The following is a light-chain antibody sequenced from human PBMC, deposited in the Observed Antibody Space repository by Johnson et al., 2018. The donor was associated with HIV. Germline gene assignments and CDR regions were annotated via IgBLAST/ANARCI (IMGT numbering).Light chain of an antibody. Sequence: QPALTQPPSVSAAPGQKVTISCSGSSSNIGNNYVSWYQQLPGTAPKLLIYDHNKRPSGIPDRFSGSKSGTSATLGITGLQTGDEADYYCGTWDSSLSAMGLGTGTKVTVL. CDR1: SSNIGNNY. J-gene: IGLJ1*01. V-gene: IGLV1-51*01. CDR3: GTWDSSLSAMG. CDR2: DHN.